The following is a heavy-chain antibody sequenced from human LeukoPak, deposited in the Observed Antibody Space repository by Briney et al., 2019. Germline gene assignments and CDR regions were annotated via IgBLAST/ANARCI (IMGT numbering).Heavy chain of an antibody. V-gene: IGHV4-61*02. D-gene: IGHD6-13*01. CDR2: IYTSGST. J-gene: IGHJ4*02. CDR1: GGSISSGGYS. CDR3: ASVYSSSWYYFDY. Sequence: SETLSLTCAVSGGSISSGGYSWSWIRQPAGKGLEWIGRIYTSGSTNYNPSLKSRVTISVDTSKNQFSLKLSSVTAADTAVYYCASVYSSSWYYFDYWGQGTLVTVSS.